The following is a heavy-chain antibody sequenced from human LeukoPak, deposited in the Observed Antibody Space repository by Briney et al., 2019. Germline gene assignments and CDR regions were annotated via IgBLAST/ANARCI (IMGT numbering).Heavy chain of an antibody. CDR3: TRDGHTYGDCL. J-gene: IGHJ4*02. CDR2: IYNSGIT. D-gene: IGHD4-17*01. V-gene: IGHV4-61*02. Sequence: SQTLSLTCTVSGGSISSGSYYYSWVRQCAGKGLDWIGRIYNSGITNYNPSFDSRVSISLDTSKNQFSLRLSSVTAADAAVYYCTRDGHTYGDCLWGQGTLDTVSS. CDR1: GGSISSGSYY.